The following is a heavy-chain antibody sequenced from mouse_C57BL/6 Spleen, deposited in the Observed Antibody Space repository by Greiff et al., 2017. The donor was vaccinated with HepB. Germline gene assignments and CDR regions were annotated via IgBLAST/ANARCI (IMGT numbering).Heavy chain of an antibody. CDR1: GYTFTSYT. J-gene: IGHJ4*01. CDR2: INPSSGYT. Sequence: VQLQQSGAELARPGASVKMSCKASGYTFTSYTMHWVKQRPGQGLEWIGYINPSSGYTKYNQKFKDKATLTADKSSSTAYMQLSSLTSEDSAVYYCARSNYVNYAMDYWGQGTSVTVSS. V-gene: IGHV1-4*01. CDR3: ARSNYVNYAMDY. D-gene: IGHD2-5*01.